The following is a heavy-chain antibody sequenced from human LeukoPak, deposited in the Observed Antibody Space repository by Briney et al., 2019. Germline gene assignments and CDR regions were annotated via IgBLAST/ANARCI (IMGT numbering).Heavy chain of an antibody. V-gene: IGHV1-46*01. CDR1: GYTFTSYY. CDR2: INPSGGST. CDR3: ARGDYYDSSGYYLFDY. J-gene: IGHJ4*02. D-gene: IGHD3-22*01. Sequence: APVKVSCKASGYTFTSYYMHWVRQAPGQGLEWMGIINPSGGSTSYAQKFQGRVTMTRDMSTSTVYMELSSLRSEDTAVYYCARGDYYDSSGYYLFDYWGQGTLVTVSS.